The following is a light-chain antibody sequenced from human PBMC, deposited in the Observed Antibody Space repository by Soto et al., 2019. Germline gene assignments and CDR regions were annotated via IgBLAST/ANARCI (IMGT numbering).Light chain of an antibody. CDR2: AAS. J-gene: IGKJ2*01. CDR1: QDINDY. CDR3: RQFNSFPNT. V-gene: IGKV1-9*01. Sequence: DIQLTQSPSLLSASVGDRVTITCRASQDINDYLAWYQQKPGKAPKVVIYAASTLPTGVPARFSGSGSGTEFSLTITSLQPEDFATYYCRQFNSFPNTFGQGT.